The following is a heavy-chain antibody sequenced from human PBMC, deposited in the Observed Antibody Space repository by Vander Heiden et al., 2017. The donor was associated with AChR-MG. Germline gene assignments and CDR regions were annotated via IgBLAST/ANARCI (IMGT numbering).Heavy chain of an antibody. Sequence: QVQLQQWGAGLLKPSETLSLTCAVYGGSFSGYYWSWIRQPPGKGLEWIGEINHSGSTNYNPSLKSRVTISVDTSKNQFSLKLSSVTAADTAVYYCARDRGVLRFLEWTTHSWFDPWGQGTLVTVSS. CDR2: INHSGST. V-gene: IGHV4-34*01. CDR3: ARDRGVLRFLEWTTHSWFDP. D-gene: IGHD3-3*01. CDR1: GGSFSGYY. J-gene: IGHJ5*02.